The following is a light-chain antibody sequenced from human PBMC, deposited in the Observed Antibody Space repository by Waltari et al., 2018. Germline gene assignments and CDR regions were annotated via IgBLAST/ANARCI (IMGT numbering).Light chain of an antibody. CDR2: DNN. Sequence: QSVLTQPPSVSGAPGQRVTISCTGSSSNIGAGYAVPWYQQLPGTAPKLLIYDNNNRPSGVPDRFSGSKSGTSASLAITGLQAEDEADYYCQSYDSSLSGSVFGGGTKLTVL. V-gene: IGLV1-40*01. CDR3: QSYDSSLSGSV. J-gene: IGLJ2*01. CDR1: SSNIGAGYA.